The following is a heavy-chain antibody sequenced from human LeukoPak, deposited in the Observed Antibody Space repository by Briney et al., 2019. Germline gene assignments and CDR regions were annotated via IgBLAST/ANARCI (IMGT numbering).Heavy chain of an antibody. V-gene: IGHV1-18*01. CDR2: ISVYNGNT. D-gene: IGHD3-22*01. CDR3: ASRSYSGYYEEYYYYMDV. J-gene: IGHJ6*03. Sequence: ASVKVSRKASGYTFTSYGISWVRQPPGPGLGWMGWISVYNGNTNYAQKLQGRVTITADRSTSTAYMELSSLRSEDTAVYYCASRSYSGYYEEYYYYMDVWGKGTTVTVSS. CDR1: GYTFTSYG.